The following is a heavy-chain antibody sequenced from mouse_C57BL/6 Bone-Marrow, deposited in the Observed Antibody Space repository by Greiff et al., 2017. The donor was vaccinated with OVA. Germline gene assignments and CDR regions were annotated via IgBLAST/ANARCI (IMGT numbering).Heavy chain of an antibody. D-gene: IGHD2-5*01. J-gene: IGHJ4*01. CDR3: AKGGDSNYNYAMDY. CDR1: GFTFSDYG. V-gene: IGHV5-17*01. Sequence: EVKLQESGGGLVKPGGSLKLSCAASGFTFSDYGMHWVRQAPEKGLEWVAYISSGSSTIYYADTVKGRFTISRDNAKNTLFLQMTSLRSEDTAMYYCAKGGDSNYNYAMDYWGQGTSVTVSS. CDR2: ISSGSSTI.